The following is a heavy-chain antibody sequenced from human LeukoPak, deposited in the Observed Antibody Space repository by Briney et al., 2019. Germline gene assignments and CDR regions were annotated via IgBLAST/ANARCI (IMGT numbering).Heavy chain of an antibody. CDR3: AKDRQPYYYDSSGYPDY. V-gene: IGHV3-23*01. Sequence: GGSLRLSCVASGFTFSSYAMSWVRQAPGKGLEWVSAISGSGGSTYYADSVKGRFTISRDNSKNTLYLQMNSLRAEDTAVYYCAKDRQPYYYDSSGYPDYWGQGTLVTVSS. CDR1: GFTFSSYA. J-gene: IGHJ4*02. D-gene: IGHD3-22*01. CDR2: ISGSGGST.